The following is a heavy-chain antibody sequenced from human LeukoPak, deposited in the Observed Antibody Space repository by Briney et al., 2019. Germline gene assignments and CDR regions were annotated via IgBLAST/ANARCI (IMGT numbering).Heavy chain of an antibody. Sequence: SQTLSLTCAISGDSFSSNSAAWNWIRQSPSRGLEWLGRTYYRSKWYNDYAVSVKSRITIKPDTSKNQFSLQLNSVTAADTAVYYCARDSSSRWYDYSDSWGQGTLVTVSS. CDR3: ARDSSSRWYDYSDS. D-gene: IGHD6-13*01. CDR1: GDSFSSNSAA. CDR2: TYYRSKWYN. V-gene: IGHV6-1*01. J-gene: IGHJ4*02.